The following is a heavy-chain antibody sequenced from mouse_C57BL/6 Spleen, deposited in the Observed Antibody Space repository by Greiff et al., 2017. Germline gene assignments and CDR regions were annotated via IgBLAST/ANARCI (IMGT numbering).Heavy chain of an antibody. V-gene: IGHV1-22*01. Sequence: SGPELVKPGASVKMSCKASGYTFTDYNMHWVKQSHGKSLEWIGYINPNNGGTSYNQKFKGKATLTVNKSSSTAYMELRSLTSEESAVYYCAKIYYYSRGWYFDVWGTGTTVTVAS. J-gene: IGHJ1*03. D-gene: IGHD1-1*01. CDR2: INPNNGGT. CDR1: GYTFTDYN. CDR3: AKIYYYSRGWYFDV.